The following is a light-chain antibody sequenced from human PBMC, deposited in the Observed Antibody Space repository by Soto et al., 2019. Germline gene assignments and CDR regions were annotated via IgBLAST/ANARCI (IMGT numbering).Light chain of an antibody. CDR2: RND. CDR1: SSNIGSNY. V-gene: IGLV1-47*01. J-gene: IGLJ2*01. CDR3: AAWDARLSAVV. Sequence: QSVLTQPPSASGTPGQRVTISCSGSSSNIGSNYVYWYQQLPGSAPKLLIYRNDQRPSGVPDRFSCSKSGTSASLAISGLRSEDEADYYWAAWDARLSAVVFGGGTKVTVL.